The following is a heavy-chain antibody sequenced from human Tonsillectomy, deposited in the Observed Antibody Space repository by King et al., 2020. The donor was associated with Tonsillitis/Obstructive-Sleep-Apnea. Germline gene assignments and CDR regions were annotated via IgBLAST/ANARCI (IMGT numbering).Heavy chain of an antibody. V-gene: IGHV4-34*01. J-gene: IGHJ4*02. Sequence: VQLPQWGAGLLKPSETLSLTCAVYGGSFSGYYWSWIRQPPGKGLEWIGEINHSGSTNYNPSLKSRVTISVDTSKNQFSLKLSSVTAADTAVYYCARVPYDYGDYVFDYWGQVTLVTVSS. CDR2: INHSGST. CDR1: GGSFSGYY. CDR3: ARVPYDYGDYVFDY. D-gene: IGHD4-17*01.